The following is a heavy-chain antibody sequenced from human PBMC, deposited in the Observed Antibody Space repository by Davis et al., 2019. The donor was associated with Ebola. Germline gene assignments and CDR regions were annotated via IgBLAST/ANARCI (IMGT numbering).Heavy chain of an antibody. CDR2: ISSGSSYI. D-gene: IGHD2-2*01. CDR3: AREGLCSSASCLDY. Sequence: GESLKISCATSGFTFSTYNMNWVRQAPGKGLEWVSSISSGSSYIYYADSVRGRFTISRDNAKDSLYLQMNSLRAEDTAVYYCAREGLCSSASCLDYWGQGTLVTVSS. J-gene: IGHJ4*02. V-gene: IGHV3-21*01. CDR1: GFTFSTYN.